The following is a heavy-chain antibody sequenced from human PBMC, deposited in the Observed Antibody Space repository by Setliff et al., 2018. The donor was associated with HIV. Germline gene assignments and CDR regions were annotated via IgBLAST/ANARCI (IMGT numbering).Heavy chain of an antibody. V-gene: IGHV4-39*07. D-gene: IGHD5-12*01. Sequence: SETLSLTCSVSGGSISSSSYYWGWIRQPPGKGLEWIGEINHSGSTNYNPSLKSRVTISVDTSKNQFSLKLSSVTAADAAVYYCARSTPSVGYISEHWGQGTLVTVSS. CDR1: GGSISSSSYY. J-gene: IGHJ4*02. CDR2: INHSGST. CDR3: ARSTPSVGYISEH.